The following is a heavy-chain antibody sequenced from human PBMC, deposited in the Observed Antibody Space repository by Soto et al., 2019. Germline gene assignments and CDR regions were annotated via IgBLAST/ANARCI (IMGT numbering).Heavy chain of an antibody. CDR1: GFTFSSYS. CDR2: ISSSSSYI. V-gene: IGHV3-21*01. D-gene: IGHD2-15*01. J-gene: IGHJ6*02. CDR3: ARWLVAAFTRPHSSYAMHV. Sequence: GGSLRLSCAASGFTFSSYSMNWVRQAPGKGLEWVSSISSSSSYIYYADSVKGRFTISRDNAKNSLYLQMNSQRAEDTAVYYCARWLVAAFTRPHSSYAMHVSGPATTVTLSS.